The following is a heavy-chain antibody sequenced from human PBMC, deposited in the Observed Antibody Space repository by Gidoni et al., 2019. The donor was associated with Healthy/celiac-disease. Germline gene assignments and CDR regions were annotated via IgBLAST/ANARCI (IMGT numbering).Heavy chain of an antibody. CDR3: ARGSYYGSGSYGYYYYGMDV. D-gene: IGHD3-10*01. J-gene: IGHJ6*02. CDR1: GFTFSSYG. V-gene: IGHV3-33*01. CDR2: IWYDGSNK. Sequence: QVQLVESGGGVVQPGRSLRLSCAASGFTFSSYGMHWVRQAPGKGLEWVAVIWYDGSNKYYADSVKGRFTISRDNSKNTLYLQMNSLRAEDTAVYYCARGSYYGSGSYGYYYYGMDVWGQGTTVTVSS.